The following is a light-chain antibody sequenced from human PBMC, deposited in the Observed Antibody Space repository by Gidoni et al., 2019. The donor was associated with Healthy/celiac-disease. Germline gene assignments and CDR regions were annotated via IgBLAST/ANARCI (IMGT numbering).Light chain of an antibody. CDR2: GAS. V-gene: IGKV3-20*01. J-gene: IGKJ2*01. Sequence: ETVLTQSPGTLSLSPGERATLSCRASQSVSSSYLAWYQQKPGQAPRLLIYGASSRATGIPDRFSGSASGTDFTLTISRLEPEDCAVYYCQQYGSSEYTFGQGTKLEIK. CDR3: QQYGSSEYT. CDR1: QSVSSSY.